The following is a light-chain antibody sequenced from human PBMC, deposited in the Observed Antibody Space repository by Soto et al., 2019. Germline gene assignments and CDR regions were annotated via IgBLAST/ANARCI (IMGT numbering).Light chain of an antibody. V-gene: IGKV3-11*01. CDR2: DAS. J-gene: IGKJ4*01. CDR3: QRYNNWPLT. CDR1: HSVSTY. Sequence: TVLTQSPATLSLSPGEGATLSCRASHSVSTYLAWYQQKPGQAPRLLIYDASNRATGIPARFSGSGSGTEFTLTINSLQSEDFAVYYCQRYNNWPLTFGGGTKVDIK.